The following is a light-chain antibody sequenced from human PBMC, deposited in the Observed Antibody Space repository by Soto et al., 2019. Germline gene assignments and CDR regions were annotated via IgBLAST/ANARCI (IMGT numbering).Light chain of an antibody. Sequence: SYELTQPPSVSVAPGKTATITCGGNNIGSKSVHWYQRKPGQAPVLVIYYDSDRPSGIPERISGSNSGNTATLTINRVEAGDEADYYCQVWDSTSDHIVFGGGTKLTVL. CDR3: QVWDSTSDHIV. CDR1: NIGSKS. CDR2: YDS. V-gene: IGLV3-21*04. J-gene: IGLJ2*01.